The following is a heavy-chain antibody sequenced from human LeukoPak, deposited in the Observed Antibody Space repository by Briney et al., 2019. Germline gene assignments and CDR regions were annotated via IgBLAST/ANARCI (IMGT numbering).Heavy chain of an antibody. V-gene: IGHV4-39*01. CDR3: ARRMTTVTTGGYYYYYYYMDV. Sequence: SETLSLTCTVSGGSISSSSYYWGWIRQPPGKGLEWIGSIYYSGSTYYNPSLKSRVTISVDTSKNQFSLKLSSVTAADTAVYYCARRMTTVTTGGYYYYYYYMDVWGKGTTVTISS. CDR1: GGSISSSSYY. J-gene: IGHJ6*03. CDR2: IYYSGST. D-gene: IGHD4-17*01.